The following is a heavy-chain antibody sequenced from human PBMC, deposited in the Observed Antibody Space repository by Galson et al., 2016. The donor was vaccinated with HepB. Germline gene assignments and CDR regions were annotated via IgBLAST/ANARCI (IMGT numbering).Heavy chain of an antibody. CDR3: ARDGGQQVVRWERLRKVYYYYPMDV. CDR2: IYSGAST. Sequence: SLRLSCAASGFTVSRNDMSWVRQAPGKGLEWVSVIYSGASTYYADSVKGRFTISRDSSKNTLYLQMNSLRAEDTAVYYCARDGGQQVVRWERLRKVYYYYPMDVWGQGTTVTVSS. V-gene: IGHV3-53*01. CDR1: GFTVSRND. D-gene: IGHD6-13*01. J-gene: IGHJ6*02.